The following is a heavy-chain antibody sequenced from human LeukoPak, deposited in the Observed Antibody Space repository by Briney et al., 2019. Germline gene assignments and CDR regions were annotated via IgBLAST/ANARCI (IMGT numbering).Heavy chain of an antibody. V-gene: IGHV3-33*01. CDR3: ARDDIIAAAFDY. J-gene: IGHJ4*02. CDR2: IWYDGSNK. D-gene: IGHD6-13*01. Sequence: GRSLRLSCAASGFTFSSYGMHWVRQAPGKGLEWVAVIWYDGSNKYYADSVKGRFTISRDNSKNTLYLQMNSLRAEDTAVYYCARDDIIAAAFDYWGQGTLATVSS. CDR1: GFTFSSYG.